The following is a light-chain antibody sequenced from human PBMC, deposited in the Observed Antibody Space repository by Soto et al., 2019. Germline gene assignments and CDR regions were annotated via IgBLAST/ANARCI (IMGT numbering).Light chain of an antibody. Sequence: IQLTQSPSSLSGAVGDRVTITCRASQDIAIYLAWYQPKPGEAPKLMIYAASTLYGGVPSRLSGSGSGTDFALTITSLKAEDLATYDGQQLRMYPSTFGGGTKVDIK. J-gene: IGKJ4*01. V-gene: IGKV1-9*01. CDR1: QDIAIY. CDR2: AAS. CDR3: QQLRMYPST.